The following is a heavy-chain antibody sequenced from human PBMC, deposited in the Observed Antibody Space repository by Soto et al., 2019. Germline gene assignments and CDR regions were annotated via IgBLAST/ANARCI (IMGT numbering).Heavy chain of an antibody. CDR1: VFTFSRYG. CDR2: IWNDGSKQ. V-gene: IGHV3-33*01. Sequence: PVGSLRLSCVSSVFTFSRYGMHCVRHSPGKGLEWVAVIWNDGSKQVYDDSVKGRFTISRDNSKNTLYLEMDSLRDEDTSVYYCARDDDYEDNAIELWGQGTLVIVSS. J-gene: IGHJ4*02. D-gene: IGHD4-17*01. CDR3: ARDDDYEDNAIEL.